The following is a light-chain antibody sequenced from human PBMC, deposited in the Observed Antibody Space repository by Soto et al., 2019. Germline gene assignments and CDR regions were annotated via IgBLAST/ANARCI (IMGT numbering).Light chain of an antibody. Sequence: SYELTQPPSVSVAPGQTAMITCGGTNIGSYSVHWYQQKPGQAPVLVVYDYSDRPSGIPERFSGSNSGNTATLTISRVEAGDEADYYCQLWDSSSDRYVFGTGTKV. CDR3: QLWDSSSDRYV. J-gene: IGLJ1*01. CDR1: NIGSYS. V-gene: IGLV3-21*02. CDR2: DYS.